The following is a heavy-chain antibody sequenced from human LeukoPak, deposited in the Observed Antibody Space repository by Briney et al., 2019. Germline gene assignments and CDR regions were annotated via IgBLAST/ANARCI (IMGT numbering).Heavy chain of an antibody. CDR3: ARDSSGWLDY. Sequence: PSETLSLTCTVSGGSISSSSYYWGWIRQPPGKGLEWIGSIYTSGSTNYNPSLKSRVTMSVDTSKNQFSLKLSSVTAADTAVYYCARDSSGWLDYWGQGTLVTVSS. V-gene: IGHV4-39*07. CDR2: IYTSGST. J-gene: IGHJ4*02. CDR1: GGSISSSSYY. D-gene: IGHD6-19*01.